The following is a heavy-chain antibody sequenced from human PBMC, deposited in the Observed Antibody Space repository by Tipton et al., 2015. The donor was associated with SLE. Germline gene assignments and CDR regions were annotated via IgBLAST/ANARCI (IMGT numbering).Heavy chain of an antibody. D-gene: IGHD1-1*01. CDR1: GFTFADYG. J-gene: IGHJ4*02. V-gene: IGHV3-49*04. Sequence: SLRLSCTTSGFTFADYGLSWVRQGPGKGLVWVGFIGVKAYGETTQYAACVKGRFTISRDDSQSIAYLQMNSLKAEDTGLYYCVRDSTWNDSDYWGQGTLVTVSS. CDR3: VRDSTWNDSDY. CDR2: IGVKAYGETT.